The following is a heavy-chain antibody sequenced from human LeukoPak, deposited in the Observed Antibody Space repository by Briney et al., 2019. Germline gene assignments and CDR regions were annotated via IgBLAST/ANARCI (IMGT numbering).Heavy chain of an antibody. J-gene: IGHJ6*03. Sequence: PGGSLRLSCTASGFTFGDYAMSWFRQAPGKGLEWVGFIRSKAYGGTTEYAASVKGRFTISRDDSKSIAYLQMNSLKTEDTAVYYCTRDDYYGSGSYGDYYYYYYMDVWGKGTTVTVSS. CDR3: TRDDYYGSGSYGDYYYYYYMDV. CDR2: IRSKAYGGTT. CDR1: GFTFGDYA. D-gene: IGHD3-10*01. V-gene: IGHV3-49*03.